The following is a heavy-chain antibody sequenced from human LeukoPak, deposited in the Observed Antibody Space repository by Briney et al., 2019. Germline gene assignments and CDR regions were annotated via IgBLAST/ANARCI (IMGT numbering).Heavy chain of an antibody. CDR1: GFTFSSYE. CDR3: AELGITMIGGV. J-gene: IGHJ6*04. CDR2: ISSSGSTI. D-gene: IGHD3-10*02. V-gene: IGHV3-48*03. Sequence: GGSLRLSCAASGFTFSSYEMNWVRQAPGKGLEWVSYISSSGSTIYYADSVKGRFTISRDNAKNSLYPQMNSLRAEDTAVYYCAELGITMIGGVWGKGATVTISS.